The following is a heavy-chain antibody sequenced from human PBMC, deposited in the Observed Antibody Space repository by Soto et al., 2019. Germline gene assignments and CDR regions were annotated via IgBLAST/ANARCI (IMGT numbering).Heavy chain of an antibody. CDR2: INTKNGNT. CDR3: ARDKAPYSNGWYY. CDR1: GYTFTSYG. V-gene: IGHV1-18*01. J-gene: IGHJ4*01. D-gene: IGHD6-19*01. Sequence: QIYLVQSGAEVKKPGASVKVSCKASGYTFTSYGIIWVRQAPGQGLEWMGWINTKNGNTHYAQKLQGRVTMTTDTSTTTAYMELRSLRTDDTAVYFCARDKAPYSNGWYYWGHGTLVTVSS.